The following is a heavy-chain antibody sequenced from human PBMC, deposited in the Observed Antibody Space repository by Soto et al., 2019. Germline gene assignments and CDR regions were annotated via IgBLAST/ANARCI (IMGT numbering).Heavy chain of an antibody. CDR3: ARVWGGAFDI. CDR2: IYYSGST. J-gene: IGHJ3*02. V-gene: IGHV4-59*01. D-gene: IGHD3-10*01. Sequence: SETLSLTCTVSGGSLSPNYWTWIRQPPGKGLEWIGYIYYSGSTNYNPSLKSRVTISVDTSKNQFSLKLSSVTAADTAVYYCARVWGGAFDIWGQGTMVTVSS. CDR1: GGSLSPNY.